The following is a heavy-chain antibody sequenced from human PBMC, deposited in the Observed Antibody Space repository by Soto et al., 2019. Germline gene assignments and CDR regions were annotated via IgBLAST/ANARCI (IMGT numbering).Heavy chain of an antibody. CDR3: AQGGRQWLVTSVVNY. CDR2: VSHDGRNT. D-gene: IGHD6-19*01. V-gene: IGHV3-30*03. CDR1: GFTFSDYA. J-gene: IGHJ4*02. Sequence: VQLVESGGGVVQPGRSLRLSCAASGFTFSDYAMHWVRQAPGKGLEWVAVVSHDGRNTHYADSGKGRFTISRDSSKNTVSLEMTSLRAEDTAVYYCAQGGRQWLVTSVVNYWGQGARVTVSS.